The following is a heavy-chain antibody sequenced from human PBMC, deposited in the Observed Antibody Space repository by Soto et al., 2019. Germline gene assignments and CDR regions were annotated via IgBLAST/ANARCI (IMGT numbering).Heavy chain of an antibody. CDR2: ISGSGGST. Sequence: HPGGSLRLSCAASGFTFSSYAMSWVRQAPGKGLEWVSAISGSGGSTYYADSVKGRFTISRDNSKNTLYLQMNSLRAEDTAVYYCAKDSFDLWFGELPDAFDIWGQGTMVTVSS. J-gene: IGHJ3*02. V-gene: IGHV3-23*01. D-gene: IGHD3-10*01. CDR1: GFTFSSYA. CDR3: AKDSFDLWFGELPDAFDI.